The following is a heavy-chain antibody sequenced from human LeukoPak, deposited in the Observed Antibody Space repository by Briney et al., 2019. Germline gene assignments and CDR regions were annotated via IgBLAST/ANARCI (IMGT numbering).Heavy chain of an antibody. CDR2: IIPIFGTA. J-gene: IGHJ6*02. Sequence: SVNVSCTASGGTFSSYAISWVRQAPGQGLEWMGGIIPIFGTANYAQKFQGRVTITADESTSTAYMELSSLRSEDTAVYYCARAYASRLGIAGKYGMDVWGQGTTVTVSS. CDR1: GGTFSSYA. D-gene: IGHD6-13*01. CDR3: ARAYASRLGIAGKYGMDV. V-gene: IGHV1-69*13.